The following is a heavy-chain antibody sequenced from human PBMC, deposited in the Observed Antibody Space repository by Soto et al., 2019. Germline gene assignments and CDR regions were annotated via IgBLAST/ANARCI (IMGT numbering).Heavy chain of an antibody. CDR2: IRSKGNNYAT. V-gene: IGHV3-73*01. D-gene: IGHD3-3*01. CDR3: SRQASDFWSGKPQYYMDV. J-gene: IGHJ6*03. CDR1: GFTFSGSA. Sequence: EVQLVESGGGLVQPGGSLKLSCAASGFTFSGSAMHWVRQASGKGLEWVGRIRSKGNNYATAYGASLKGRFTISRDDSKNTANLQMNSLNTEDTAVYYCSRQASDFWSGKPQYYMDVWGKGTPVTVSS.